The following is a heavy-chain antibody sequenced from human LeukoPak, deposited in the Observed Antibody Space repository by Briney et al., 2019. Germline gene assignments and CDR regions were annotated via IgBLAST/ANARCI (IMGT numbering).Heavy chain of an antibody. CDR3: ATSLNTGIDAFDI. J-gene: IGHJ3*02. Sequence: ASVKVSCKASGYTFTSYDINWVRQATGQGLEWMGWMNPNSGNTGYAQKFQGRVTITRNTSISTAYMELSSLRSEDTAVYYCATSLNTGIDAFDIWGQGTMVTVSS. V-gene: IGHV1-8*03. CDR1: GYTFTSYD. D-gene: IGHD4-17*01. CDR2: MNPNSGNT.